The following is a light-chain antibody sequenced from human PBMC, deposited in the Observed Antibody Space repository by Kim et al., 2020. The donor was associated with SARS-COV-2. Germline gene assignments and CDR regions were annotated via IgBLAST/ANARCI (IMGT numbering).Light chain of an antibody. J-gene: IGKJ1*01. CDR1: QSIRTY. CDR3: QQSYSTPRT. Sequence: DIQMTQSPTSLSASVGDRVTITCRASQSIRTYLTWYQQKPGIAPKLLIYDASSLQSGVPSRFSGSGSGSDFTLTISSLQPEDFASYYCQQSYSTPRTFVQGTEVDIK. V-gene: IGKV1-39*01. CDR2: DAS.